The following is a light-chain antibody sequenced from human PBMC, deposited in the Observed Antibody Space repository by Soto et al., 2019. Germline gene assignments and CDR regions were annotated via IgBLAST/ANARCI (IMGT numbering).Light chain of an antibody. CDR2: DAS. J-gene: IGKJ1*01. CDR1: QSIGRF. Sequence: DIQMTQSPSTLSASVGDRVTITCRASQSIGRFLAWYQHQPGTAPKLLIYDASTLESGVPSRFSGTGSGTEFTFSITSLQPEDFGTYYCQQCYMGWTFGQGTKVDI. CDR3: QQCYMGWT. V-gene: IGKV1-5*01.